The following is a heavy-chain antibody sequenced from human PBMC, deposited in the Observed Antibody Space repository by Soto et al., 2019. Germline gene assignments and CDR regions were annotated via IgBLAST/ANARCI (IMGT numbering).Heavy chain of an antibody. V-gene: IGHV4-30-4*08. D-gene: IGHD3-3*01. Sequence: SETLSLTCTVSCGSISSYYWSWIRQPPGKGLEWIGYIYYSGSTYYNPSLKSRVTISVDTSKNQFSLKLSSVTAADTAVYYCARGGYYDFWISFDYWGQGTLVTVSS. J-gene: IGHJ4*02. CDR3: ARGGYYDFWISFDY. CDR1: CGSISSYY. CDR2: IYYSGST.